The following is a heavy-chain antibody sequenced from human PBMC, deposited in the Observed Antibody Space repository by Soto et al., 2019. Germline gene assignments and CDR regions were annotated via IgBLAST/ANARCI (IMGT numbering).Heavy chain of an antibody. CDR2: IKTDGSDK. CDR3: ARQYCTGGVCHPRFDYSYYDL. Sequence: EMQVVESGGGLVQPGGSLRLSCAASGFNFDNYWLTWVRQAPGKGLEWVASIKTDGSDKYYVDSVKGRFAVSRDNAKNSMFLQVNNVRAADAAVYFCARQYCTGGVCHPRFDYSYYDLWGRGTLVSVSS. CDR1: GFNFDNYW. D-gene: IGHD2-8*02. J-gene: IGHJ2*01. V-gene: IGHV3-7*05.